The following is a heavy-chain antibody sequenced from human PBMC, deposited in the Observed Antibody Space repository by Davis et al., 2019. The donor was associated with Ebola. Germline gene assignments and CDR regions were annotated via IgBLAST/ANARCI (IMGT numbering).Heavy chain of an antibody. D-gene: IGHD3-3*01. Sequence: ASVKVSCKASGYTFTDYYIHWVRQAPGQGLEWMGWINPKSGGTNPAQTFQGRVTMTRDTSISTAYMELSRLKPDDTAVYYCARGSERDDAFDIWGQGTLVTVSS. CDR2: INPKSGGT. CDR3: ARGSERDDAFDI. V-gene: IGHV1-2*02. CDR1: GYTFTDYY. J-gene: IGHJ3*02.